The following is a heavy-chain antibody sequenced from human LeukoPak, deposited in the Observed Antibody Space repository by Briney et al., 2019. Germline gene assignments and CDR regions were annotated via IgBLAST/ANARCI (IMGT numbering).Heavy chain of an antibody. Sequence: PGGSLRLSCAASGFTFSSYWMSWVRQAPGKGLEWVANIKLDGSEKYSVDSVKGRFTISRDNAKNSLYLQMNSLRAEDTAVYYCARVGYFVYSGTYRWNFDYWGQGTLVTVSS. D-gene: IGHD1-26*01. V-gene: IGHV3-7*01. CDR2: IKLDGSEK. CDR1: GFTFSSYW. CDR3: ARVGYFVYSGTYRWNFDY. J-gene: IGHJ4*02.